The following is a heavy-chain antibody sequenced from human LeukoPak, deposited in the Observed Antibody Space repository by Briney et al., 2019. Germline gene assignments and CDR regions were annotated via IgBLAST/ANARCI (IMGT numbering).Heavy chain of an antibody. CDR3: AGLVGRYSSGLYYYYFDY. V-gene: IGHV4-4*02. D-gene: IGHD3-22*01. CDR1: GDSTNSLDL. CDR2: MYLSGTT. Sequence: PSETLSLTCTVSGDSTNSLDLWSWVRQPPGKGLEWIGEMYLSGTTHSNPSVKSRVTISIDESKNQFFLNLSSVTAADTAVYYCAGLVGRYSSGLYYYYFDYWGQGTLVTVSS. J-gene: IGHJ4*02.